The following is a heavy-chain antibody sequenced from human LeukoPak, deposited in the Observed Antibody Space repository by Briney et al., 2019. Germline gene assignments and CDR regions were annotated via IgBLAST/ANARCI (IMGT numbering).Heavy chain of an antibody. Sequence: SETLSLTCTVSGGSISSSNYYWGWIRQPPGKGLEWIGSIYYSGSTYYNPSLKSRVTISLDTSKNQFSLKLSSVTAADTAVYYCARGDILTGYLSFDYWGQGTLVTVSS. CDR1: GGSISSSNYY. D-gene: IGHD3-9*01. J-gene: IGHJ4*02. CDR2: IYYSGST. V-gene: IGHV4-39*07. CDR3: ARGDILTGYLSFDY.